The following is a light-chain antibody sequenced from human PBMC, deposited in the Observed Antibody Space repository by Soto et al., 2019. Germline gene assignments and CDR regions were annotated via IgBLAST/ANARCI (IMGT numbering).Light chain of an antibody. CDR1: SSDVGAYDY. CDR3: SSYTSTSPYV. Sequence: QSVLPQPASVSGSPGQSITISCTGTSSDVGAYDYVSWYQHHPGKAPKLMIYEVSNRPSGVSTRFSGSKSGNTASLTISGLQAEDEADYYCSSYTSTSPYVFGTGTKVTVL. V-gene: IGLV2-14*01. CDR2: EVS. J-gene: IGLJ1*01.